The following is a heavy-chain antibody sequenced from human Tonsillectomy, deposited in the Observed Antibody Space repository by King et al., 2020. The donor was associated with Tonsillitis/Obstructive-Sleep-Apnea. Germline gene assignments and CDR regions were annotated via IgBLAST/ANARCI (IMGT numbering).Heavy chain of an antibody. Sequence: VQLVESGGGLVKPGGSLRLSCAASGFTFSDYYMSWIRQAPGKGLEWVSYISSSSSYTNYADSVKGRFTISRDNAKNSLYLQMNSPRAEDTAVYYCARDLGEPEPFDYWGQGTLVTVSS. J-gene: IGHJ4*02. CDR2: ISSSSSYT. D-gene: IGHD3-16*01. V-gene: IGHV3-11*05. CDR3: ARDLGEPEPFDY. CDR1: GFTFSDYY.